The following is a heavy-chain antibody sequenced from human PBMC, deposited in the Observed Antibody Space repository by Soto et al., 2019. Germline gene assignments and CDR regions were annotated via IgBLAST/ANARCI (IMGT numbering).Heavy chain of an antibody. J-gene: IGHJ4*02. CDR3: ARNDYGVNSVDF. CDR1: GYTFSSHW. D-gene: IGHD4-17*01. CDR2: IYTGDSDT. Sequence: GSPKISCQGSGYTFSSHWIGWVRQMPGKGPEWVGVIYTGDSDTRYSQSFQGQVPISADQSINTAYLQWSGLKASGTAMYYCARNDYGVNSVDFWGQGTVVTVSS. V-gene: IGHV5-51*01.